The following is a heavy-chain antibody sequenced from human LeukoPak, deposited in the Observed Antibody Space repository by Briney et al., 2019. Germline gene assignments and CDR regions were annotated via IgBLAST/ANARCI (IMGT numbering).Heavy chain of an antibody. CDR2: INHSGST. D-gene: IGHD3-9*01. Sequence: SETLSLTCAVYGGSFSGYYWSWLRQPPGKGLEWIGEINHSGSTNYTPSLKSRGIISVDTSKNHFSLKLSSVTAADTAVYYCARDGAPSHYDILTGYSDYWGQGTLVTVSS. CDR1: GGSFSGYY. CDR3: ARDGAPSHYDILTGYSDY. V-gene: IGHV4-34*01. J-gene: IGHJ4*02.